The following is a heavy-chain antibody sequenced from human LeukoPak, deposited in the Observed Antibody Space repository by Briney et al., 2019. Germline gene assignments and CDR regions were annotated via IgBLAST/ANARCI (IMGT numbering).Heavy chain of an antibody. D-gene: IGHD3-3*02. V-gene: IGHV3-21*01. J-gene: IGHJ5*02. CDR1: GFTFSSYS. CDR2: ISSSSSYI. Sequence: GGSLRLSCAASGFTFSSYSMNWVRQAPGKGLEWVSSISSSSSYIYYADSVKGRFTISRDNAKNSLYLQMNSLRAEDTAVYYCAREGAVLGWLFTFDPWGQGTLVTVSS. CDR3: AREGAVLGWLFTFDP.